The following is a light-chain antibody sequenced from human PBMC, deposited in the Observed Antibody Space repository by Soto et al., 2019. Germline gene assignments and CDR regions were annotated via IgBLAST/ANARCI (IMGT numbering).Light chain of an antibody. CDR2: QVS. CDR3: MQCTHWPWT. V-gene: IGKV2-30*02. Sequence: DVVMTQSPLSLPVTLGQPASISCRSSQSLIHSDGNTYLNWFQQRPGQSPRRLIYQVSDRDSGVPDRFSGSGSGTDFTRKISRVEAEDVGVYYCMQCTHWPWTFGQGTEVEIK. CDR1: QSLIHSDGNTY. J-gene: IGKJ1*01.